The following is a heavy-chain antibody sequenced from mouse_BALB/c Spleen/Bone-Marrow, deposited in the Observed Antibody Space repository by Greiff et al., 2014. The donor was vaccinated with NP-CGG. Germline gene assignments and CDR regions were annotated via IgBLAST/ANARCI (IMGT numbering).Heavy chain of an antibody. CDR2: IYPGNVNT. D-gene: IGHD1-2*01. J-gene: IGHJ1*01. CDR1: GFTFTSYF. Sequence: QVQLQQSGPELVKPGASVRISCKASGFTFTSYFIHWMKERPGQGLEWIGWIYPGNVNTNYNEKFKGKATLTADKSSTTAYMQLSGLTSEDSAVYFCARRFITTTHWYFDVWGAGTTVTVSS. V-gene: IGHV1S56*01. CDR3: ARRFITTTHWYFDV.